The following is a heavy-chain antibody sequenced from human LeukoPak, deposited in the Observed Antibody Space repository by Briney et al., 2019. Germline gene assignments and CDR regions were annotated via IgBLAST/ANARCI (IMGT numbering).Heavy chain of an antibody. CDR2: ISGGST. D-gene: IGHD3-3*01. CDR3: VKDWSRWAFDI. V-gene: IGHV3-23*01. Sequence: GGSLRLSCAASGFTFSRYAMSWVRQAPGKGLEWVSAISGGSTYYADSVKGRFTIFRDDSKNILYLQMNSLRAEDMAVYYCVKDWSRWAFDIWGQGTMVTVSS. CDR1: GFTFSRYA. J-gene: IGHJ3*02.